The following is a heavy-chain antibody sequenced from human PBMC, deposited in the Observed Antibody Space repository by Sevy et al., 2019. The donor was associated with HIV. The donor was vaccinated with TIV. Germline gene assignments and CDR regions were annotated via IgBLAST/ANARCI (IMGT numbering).Heavy chain of an antibody. J-gene: IGHJ3*02. V-gene: IGHV3-64*01. CDR1: GLTFSSYA. CDR2: ISSNGGST. Sequence: GGSLRLSCAASGLTFSSYAMHWVRQAPGKGLEYVSAISSNGGSTYYANSVKGRFTISRDNSKNTLYLQMGSLRAEDMAVYYCARVWVDTAMVGAFDIWGQGTMVTVSS. CDR3: ARVWVDTAMVGAFDI. D-gene: IGHD5-18*01.